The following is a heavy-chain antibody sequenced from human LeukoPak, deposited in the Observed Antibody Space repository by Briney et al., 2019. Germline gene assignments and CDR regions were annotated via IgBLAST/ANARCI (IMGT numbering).Heavy chain of an antibody. CDR2: IWYDGSNK. J-gene: IGHJ4*02. Sequence: GRSLRLSCAASGFTFSNYGMHWVRQAPGKGLEWVAVIWYDGSNKYYGDSVKGRFTTSRDNSKNTLYLQMNSLRAEDTAVYYCARGGIAAAGHRYLDYWGQGTLVTVSS. V-gene: IGHV3-33*01. D-gene: IGHD6-13*01. CDR3: ARGGIAAAGHRYLDY. CDR1: GFTFSNYG.